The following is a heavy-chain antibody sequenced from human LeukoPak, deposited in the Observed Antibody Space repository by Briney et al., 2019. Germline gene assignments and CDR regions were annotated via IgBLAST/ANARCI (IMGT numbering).Heavy chain of an antibody. V-gene: IGHV5-51*01. CDR3: SRGPGWYFDL. Sequence: GESLKISCKGSGYSFSSYGIGWVRQMPGKGLEWMGIIYPGDSDTRYTTSFQGQVTISADKSITTAYLQWSSLKASDTAIYYFSRGPGWYFDLWGRGTFVSVSS. J-gene: IGHJ2*01. CDR2: IYPGDSDT. D-gene: IGHD3-10*01. CDR1: GYSFSSYG.